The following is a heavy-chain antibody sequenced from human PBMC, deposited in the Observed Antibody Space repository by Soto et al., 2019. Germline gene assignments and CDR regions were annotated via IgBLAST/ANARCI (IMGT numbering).Heavy chain of an antibody. CDR3: ARGGGSPTWIQLWLPS. D-gene: IGHD5-18*01. V-gene: IGHV1-3*01. Sequence: GASVKVSCKASGYTFTSYAMHWVRQAPGQRLEWMGWINAGNGNTKYSQKFQGRVTITRDTSASTAYMELSSLRSEDTAVCYCARGGGSPTWIQLWLPSWGQGTLVTVSS. CDR2: INAGNGNT. J-gene: IGHJ5*02. CDR1: GYTFTSYA.